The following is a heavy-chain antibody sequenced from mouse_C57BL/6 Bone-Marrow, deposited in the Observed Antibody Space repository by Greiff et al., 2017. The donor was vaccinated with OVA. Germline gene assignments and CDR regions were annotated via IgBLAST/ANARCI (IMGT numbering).Heavy chain of an antibody. Sequence: EVQLQQSGPVLVKPGASVKMSCKASGYTFTDYYMNWVKQSHGKSLEWIGVINPYNGGTSYNQKFKGKATLTVDKSSSTAYMERNSLTSEDSAVYDCARKEVTGTWNFDYWGQGTTLTVSS. CDR3: ARKEVTGTWNFDY. CDR1: GYTFTDYY. CDR2: INPYNGGT. D-gene: IGHD4-1*01. V-gene: IGHV1-19*01. J-gene: IGHJ2*01.